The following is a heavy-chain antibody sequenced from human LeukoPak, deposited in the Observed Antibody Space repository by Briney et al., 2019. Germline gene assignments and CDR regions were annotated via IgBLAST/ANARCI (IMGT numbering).Heavy chain of an antibody. D-gene: IGHD3-3*01. Sequence: GGSLRLSCAASGFTFSSYSMNWVRQAPGKGLEWVSSISSSSSYIYYADSVKGRFTISRDNAKNSLYLQINSLRAEDTAVYYCARESVSYYDFWGGSFDYWGQGTLVTVSS. J-gene: IGHJ4*02. V-gene: IGHV3-21*01. CDR2: ISSSSSYI. CDR3: ARESVSYYDFWGGSFDY. CDR1: GFTFSSYS.